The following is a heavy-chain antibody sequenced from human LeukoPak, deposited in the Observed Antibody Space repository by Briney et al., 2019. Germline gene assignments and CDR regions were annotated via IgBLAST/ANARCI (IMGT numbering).Heavy chain of an antibody. CDR1: GFTFSSYS. CDR3: ARGGGSWGGDAFDI. CDR2: IGSRSTYT. V-gene: IGHV3-21*01. J-gene: IGHJ3*02. D-gene: IGHD6-6*01. Sequence: GGSLRLSCAASGFTFSSYSMNWVRQAPGKGLEWVSSIGSRSTYTYSADSVKGRFTISRDNSKSTLYLQMNSLRAEDTAVYYCARGGGSWGGDAFDIWGQGTMVTVSS.